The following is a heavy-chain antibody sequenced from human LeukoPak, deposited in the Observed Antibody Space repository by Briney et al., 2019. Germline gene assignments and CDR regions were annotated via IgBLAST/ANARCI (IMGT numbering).Heavy chain of an antibody. CDR2: MNPNSGNT. CDR1: GYTFISYG. D-gene: IGHD3-16*01. CDR3: ARLGEYSNWFDP. Sequence: ASVKVSCKASGYTFISYGINWVRQATGQGLEWMGWMNPNSGNTGYAQKFQGRVTMTRSTSINTAYMELSSLTSDDTAVYYCARLGEYSNWFDPWGQGTLVIVSS. V-gene: IGHV1-8*01. J-gene: IGHJ5*02.